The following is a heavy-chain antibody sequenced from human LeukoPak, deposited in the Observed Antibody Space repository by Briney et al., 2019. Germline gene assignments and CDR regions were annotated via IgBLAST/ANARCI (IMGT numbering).Heavy chain of an antibody. V-gene: IGHV4-39*01. D-gene: IGHD5-12*01. CDR1: GGSISSSSYY. Sequence: SETLSLTCTVSGGSISSSSYYWGWIRQPPGKGLEWIGSIYYSGSTYYNPSLKSRVTISVDTSKNQFSLKLSSVTAADTAVYYCARGLVATIKEHIDYWGQGTLVTVSS. J-gene: IGHJ4*02. CDR3: ARGLVATIKEHIDY. CDR2: IYYSGST.